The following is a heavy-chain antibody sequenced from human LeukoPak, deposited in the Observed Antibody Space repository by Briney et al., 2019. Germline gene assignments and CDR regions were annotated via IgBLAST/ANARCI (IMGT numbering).Heavy chain of an antibody. CDR2: IYYSGST. V-gene: IGHV4-59*08. CDR3: ARHGRSYFDY. J-gene: IGHJ4*02. CDR1: GGSISSYY. Sequence: SETLSLTCTVSGGSISSYYWSWIRQPPGKGLEWIGYIYYSGSTNYNPSLKSRVTISVDTSKNQFSLKLSSVTAADMAVYYCARHGRSYFDYWGQGTLVTVSS.